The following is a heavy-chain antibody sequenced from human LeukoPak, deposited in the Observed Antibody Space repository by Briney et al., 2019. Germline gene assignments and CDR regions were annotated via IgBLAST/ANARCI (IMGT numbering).Heavy chain of an antibody. CDR1: GYRVTSYW. V-gene: IGHV5-51*01. CDR3: ARHLSGSYYTY. CDR2: NYPGDSDT. D-gene: IGHD3-10*01. J-gene: IGHJ4*02. Sequence: AESLKIFSQGSGYRVTSYWIGWVSQMPGKGLEWMGINYPGDSDTRYSPSTQGQDTISAEKTISTAFLQWSSLKASDTAMYYCARHLSGSYYTYWGQGTLVTVSS.